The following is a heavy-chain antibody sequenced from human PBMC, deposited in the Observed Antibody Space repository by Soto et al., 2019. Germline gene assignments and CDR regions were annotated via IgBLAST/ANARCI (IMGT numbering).Heavy chain of an antibody. CDR2: IIPVFSAR. V-gene: IGHV1-69*15. Sequence: QVQLVQSGPEVKKPGSSVNVSCKASGGSSISSAFSWVRQAPGQGLEWMGIIIPVFSARHYAPKFQGRVTITADESTRTAYMQLTSLTSGDTAVYYCAAKELREFCRGASCYQDPLDFWGQGTMVTVSS. CDR1: GGSSISSA. J-gene: IGHJ3*01. CDR3: AAKELREFCRGASCYQDPLDF. D-gene: IGHD2-15*01.